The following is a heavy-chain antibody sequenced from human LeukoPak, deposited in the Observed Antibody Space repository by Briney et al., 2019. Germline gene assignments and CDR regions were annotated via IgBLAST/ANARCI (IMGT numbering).Heavy chain of an antibody. D-gene: IGHD5-24*01. Sequence: GGSLRLSCAASGFTFSYYAMSWVRQAPGKGLEWVSGISGSGHSINYADSVKGRFTISRDNSKNTLFLQMNTLRAEDTAIYYCAKEQIGYNRPVDYWGQGTLVTVSS. CDR2: ISGSGHSI. CDR1: GFTFSYYA. CDR3: AKEQIGYNRPVDY. V-gene: IGHV3-23*01. J-gene: IGHJ4*02.